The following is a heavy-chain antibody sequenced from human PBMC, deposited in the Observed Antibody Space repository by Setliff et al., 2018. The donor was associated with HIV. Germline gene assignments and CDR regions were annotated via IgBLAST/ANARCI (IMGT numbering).Heavy chain of an antibody. CDR1: GGTFSSYA. Sequence: GASVKVSCKASGGTFSSYAISWVRQAPGQGLEWMGGIIPIFGTANYAQKFQGRVTITADESTSTAYMELSSLRSEDTAVYYCARDRGDSSGHMTQYYYYYMDVWGKGTTVTVS. J-gene: IGHJ6*03. V-gene: IGHV1-69*13. CDR2: IIPIFGTA. D-gene: IGHD3-22*01. CDR3: ARDRGDSSGHMTQYYYYYMDV.